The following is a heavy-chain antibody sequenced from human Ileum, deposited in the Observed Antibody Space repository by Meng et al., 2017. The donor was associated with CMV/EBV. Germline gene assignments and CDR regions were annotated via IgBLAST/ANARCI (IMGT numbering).Heavy chain of an antibody. CDR1: GGSISSGDYY. CDR2: INYRGTT. J-gene: IGHJ1*01. V-gene: IGHV4-30-4*08. Sequence: VQLPQSGPGLVKPSQTLSLTCTVSGGSISSGDYYWSWIREPPGKGLEWIGYINYRGTTYYNPSLKSRLTISVDTSNNQFSLILSSVTAADTALYYCARAISGHYYVPWGQGTLVTVSS. D-gene: IGHD3-22*01. CDR3: ARAISGHYYVP.